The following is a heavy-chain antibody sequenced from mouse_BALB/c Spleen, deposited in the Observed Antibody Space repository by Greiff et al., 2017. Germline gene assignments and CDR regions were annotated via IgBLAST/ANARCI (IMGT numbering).Heavy chain of an antibody. CDR1: GFTFSSYT. J-gene: IGHJ4*01. Sequence: EVQGVESGGGLVQPGGSLKLSCAASGFTFSSYTMSWVRQTPEKRLEWVAYISNGGGSTYYPDTVKGRFTISRDNAKNTLYLQMSSLKSEDTAMYYCARHAYYGNLYAMDYWGQGTSVTVSS. D-gene: IGHD2-10*01. CDR2: ISNGGGST. V-gene: IGHV5-12-2*01. CDR3: ARHAYYGNLYAMDY.